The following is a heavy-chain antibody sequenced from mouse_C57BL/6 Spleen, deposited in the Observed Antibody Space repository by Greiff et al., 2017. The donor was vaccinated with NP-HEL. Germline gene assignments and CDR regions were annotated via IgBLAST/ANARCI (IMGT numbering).Heavy chain of an antibody. J-gene: IGHJ1*03. CDR1: GYTFTDYE. CDR2: IDPETGGT. Sequence: QVQLQQSGAELVRPGASVTLSCTASGYTFTDYEMHWVKQTPVHGLEWIGAIDPETGGTAYNQKFKGKAILTADTSSSTAYMELRSLTSEDSAVYYGTRGDYYGSSYDWYFDVWGTGTTVTVSS. V-gene: IGHV1-15*01. CDR3: TRGDYYGSSYDWYFDV. D-gene: IGHD1-1*01.